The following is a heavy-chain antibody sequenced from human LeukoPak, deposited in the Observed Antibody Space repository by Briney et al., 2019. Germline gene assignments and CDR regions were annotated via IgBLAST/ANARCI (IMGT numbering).Heavy chain of an antibody. J-gene: IGHJ4*02. Sequence: ASVKVSCKASGGTFSSYSMNWVRQAPGKGLEWVSSISSSSSYIYYADSVKGRFTISRDNAKNSLYLQMNSLRAEDTAVYYCARDGYYYDSSGYSQFDYWGQGTLVTVSS. D-gene: IGHD3-22*01. V-gene: IGHV3-21*01. CDR2: ISSSSSYI. CDR3: ARDGYYYDSSGYSQFDY. CDR1: GGTFSSYS.